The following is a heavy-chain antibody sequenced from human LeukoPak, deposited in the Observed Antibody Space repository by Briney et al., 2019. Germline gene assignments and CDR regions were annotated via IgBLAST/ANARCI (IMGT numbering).Heavy chain of an antibody. CDR1: GFSLSTSGVG. CDR3: AHSNMVRGGSGFDP. J-gene: IGHJ5*02. V-gene: IGHV2-5*01. CDR2: TYWNDDK. D-gene: IGHD3-10*01. Sequence: SSPTLVNPTQTLTQTCTFSGFSLSTSGVGVGWIRQPPGKALDWLALTYWNDDKRYRPSLKSRLTITKDTSKNQVVLTMTNMDPVDTATYYCAHSNMVRGGSGFDPWGQGTLVTVSS.